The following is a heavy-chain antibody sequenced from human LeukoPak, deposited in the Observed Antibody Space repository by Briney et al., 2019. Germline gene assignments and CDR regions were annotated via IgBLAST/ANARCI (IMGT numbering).Heavy chain of an antibody. J-gene: IGHJ4*02. V-gene: IGHV3-7*03. CDR2: INQDGSQK. CDR1: QFTLSSHW. Sequence: GGSLRLSCAASQFTLSSHWMSWVRQAPGKGLEWVAHINQDGSQKNYVDSVKGRFTISRHNAKNTLYLQMNSLRAEDTAVYYCAKARVPGGQWLASYWGQGTLVTVSS. D-gene: IGHD6-19*01. CDR3: AKARVPGGQWLASY.